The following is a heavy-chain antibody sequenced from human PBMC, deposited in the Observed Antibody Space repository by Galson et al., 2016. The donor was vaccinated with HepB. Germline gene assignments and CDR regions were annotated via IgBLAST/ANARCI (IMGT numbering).Heavy chain of an antibody. V-gene: IGHV4-4*02. J-gene: IGHJ4*02. CDR3: ARDRRQYDSTGYEYYYFDY. Sequence: EWIGEIYHSGSTKYNPSLKSRVTISVDKSKNQFSLKLNSVTAADTAVYYCARDRRQYDSTGYEYYYFDYWGQGTLVTVSS. CDR2: IYHSGST. D-gene: IGHD3-22*01.